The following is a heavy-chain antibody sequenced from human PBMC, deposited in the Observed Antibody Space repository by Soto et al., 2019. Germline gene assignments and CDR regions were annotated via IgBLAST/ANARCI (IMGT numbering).Heavy chain of an antibody. CDR2: IRSDSSDI. Sequence: EVQLVESGGGLVQPGGSLRLSCAASGFTFSNYNMNWIRQAPGKGLEWVSCIRSDSSDIFYADSVRGRFTMSRDNAKNSLYLQMNSLTDEDTAVYFCARDLNWSSDYWGQGILVAVSS. CDR3: ARDLNWSSDY. J-gene: IGHJ4*02. V-gene: IGHV3-48*02. CDR1: GFTFSNYN.